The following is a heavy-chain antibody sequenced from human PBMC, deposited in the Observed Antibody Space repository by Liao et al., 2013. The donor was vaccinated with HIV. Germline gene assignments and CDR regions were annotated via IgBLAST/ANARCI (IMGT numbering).Heavy chain of an antibody. CDR2: ITHSGST. CDR3: ARGGRRALLGGFPQRY. Sequence: QVQLQQWGAGLLKPSETLSLTCAVYGESFSGYHWTWIRQPPGKGLEWIGEITHSGSTDYNASLRNRVTISVDTSKNQFSLKLTSVTAADTAVYYCARGGRRALLGGFPQRYWGQGTLVTVSS. J-gene: IGHJ4*02. CDR1: GESFSGYH. V-gene: IGHV4-34*02. D-gene: IGHD2-15*01.